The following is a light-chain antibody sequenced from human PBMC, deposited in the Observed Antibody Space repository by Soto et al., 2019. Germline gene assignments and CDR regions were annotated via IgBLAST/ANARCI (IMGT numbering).Light chain of an antibody. CDR3: QTCDDNLPGAV. CDR2: DNN. V-gene: IGLV1-51*01. Sequence: QSVLTQPPSVSAAPGQKVTISCSGSSSNIGTNYVSWYQQLPGTVPTLLIYDNNKRPSGIPDRFSASKSGTSATLDITGLQGGDEDDDYSQTCDDNLPGAVFGGGTKLTVL. CDR1: SSNIGTNY. J-gene: IGLJ2*01.